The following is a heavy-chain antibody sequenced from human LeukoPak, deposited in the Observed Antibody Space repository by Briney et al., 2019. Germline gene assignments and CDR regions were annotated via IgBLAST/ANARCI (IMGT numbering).Heavy chain of an antibody. D-gene: IGHD4-23*01. CDR1: GGSFGSYA. CDR2: IVPIFGTT. CDR3: ARVSGILLGISPYYHYHYMDV. J-gene: IGHJ6*03. Sequence: SVKVSCKASGGSFGSYAIYWVRQAPGQGLEWMGGIVPIFGTTDYAHSFQGRVTITTDESTSTVYMELSSLRSEDTAVYYCARVSGILLGISPYYHYHYMDVWGKGTTVIVSS. V-gene: IGHV1-69*05.